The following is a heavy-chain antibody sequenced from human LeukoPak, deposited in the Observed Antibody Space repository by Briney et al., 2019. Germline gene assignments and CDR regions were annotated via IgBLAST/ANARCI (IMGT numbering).Heavy chain of an antibody. Sequence: GRSLRLSCAASGFTFSTYAMHWVRQAPGKGLEWVAVISYDGSNKYYADSVKGRFTISRDNSKNTLYLQMNSLRAEDTAVYYCAREGGVSWGPVAIDYWGQGTLVTVSS. CDR2: ISYDGSNK. V-gene: IGHV3-30-3*01. J-gene: IGHJ4*02. CDR3: AREGGVSWGPVAIDY. CDR1: GFTFSTYA. D-gene: IGHD3-16*01.